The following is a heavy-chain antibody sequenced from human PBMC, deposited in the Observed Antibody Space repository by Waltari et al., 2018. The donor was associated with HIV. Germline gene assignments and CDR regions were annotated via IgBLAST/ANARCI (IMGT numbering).Heavy chain of an antibody. D-gene: IGHD2-8*01. Sequence: QVQLVQSGAEVRKPGASVKVSCKASGNTFTGYYILRVLQAPGQGLEWMGRINPISGGTDYAQKFQGRVTMTRDTSISTAYMELRRLRSDDTAVYFCTRIPKVGVYFDYWGQGTLVTVSS. CDR2: INPISGGT. J-gene: IGHJ4*02. CDR3: TRIPKVGVYFDY. CDR1: GNTFTGYY. V-gene: IGHV1-2*06.